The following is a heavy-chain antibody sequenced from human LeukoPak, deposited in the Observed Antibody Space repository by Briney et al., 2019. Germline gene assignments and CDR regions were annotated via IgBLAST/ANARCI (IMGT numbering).Heavy chain of an antibody. V-gene: IGHV3-23*01. CDR1: GFTFNSFA. Sequence: GGSLRLSCAASGFTFNSFAMSWVRQAPGKGLEWVSGIDESGAGTFYADSVKGRFTIFRDNSKNTLFLQMNSLRVEDTAVYYCANTHDYGDYWGQGTLVTVSS. CDR3: ANTHDYGDY. J-gene: IGHJ4*02. CDR2: IDESGAGT.